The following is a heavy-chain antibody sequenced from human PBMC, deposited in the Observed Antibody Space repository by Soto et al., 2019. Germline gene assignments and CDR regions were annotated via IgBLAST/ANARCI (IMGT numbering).Heavy chain of an antibody. CDR2: IILIFGTA. J-gene: IGHJ4*02. Sequence: QVQLVQSGAEVKKPGSSVKVSCKASGGTFSSYAISWVRQAPGQGLEWMGGIILIFGTANYAQKFQGRVTITADESTSTAYMELSSLRSEDTAVYYCARESRYCSGGSCYFLPGIDYWGQGTLVTVSS. CDR3: ARESRYCSGGSCYFLPGIDY. V-gene: IGHV1-69*12. CDR1: GGTFSSYA. D-gene: IGHD2-15*01.